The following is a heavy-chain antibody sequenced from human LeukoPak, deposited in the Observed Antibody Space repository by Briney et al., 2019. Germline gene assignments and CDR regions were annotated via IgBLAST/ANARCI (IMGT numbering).Heavy chain of an antibody. V-gene: IGHV4-4*07. CDR1: GGSISSYY. CDR2: IYTSGST. CDR3: ARGVWDIVAVAGTLVYYYGMDV. Sequence: SETLSLTCTVSGGSISSYYWSWIRQPAGKGLEWIGRIYTSGSTNYNPSLKSRVTMSVDTSKNQFSLKLSSVTAADTAVYYCARGVWDIVAVAGTLVYYYGMDVWGQGTTVTVSS. J-gene: IGHJ6*02. D-gene: IGHD6-19*01.